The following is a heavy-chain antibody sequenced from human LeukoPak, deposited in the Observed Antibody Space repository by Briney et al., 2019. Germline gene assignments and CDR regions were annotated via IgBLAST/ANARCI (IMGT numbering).Heavy chain of an antibody. CDR2: SRNKAKSYTT. CDR3: ARVGSVAGSDYLDY. D-gene: IGHD6-19*01. CDR1: GFTFSDHF. Sequence: GGSLRLSCAVSGFTFSDHFLDWVHQAPGKGLEWVGRSRNKAKSYTTEYGASVKGRFTISRDDSKSTLYLQMNSLKTEDTAVYYCARVGSVAGSDYLDYWGQGTLVTVSS. V-gene: IGHV3-72*01. J-gene: IGHJ4*02.